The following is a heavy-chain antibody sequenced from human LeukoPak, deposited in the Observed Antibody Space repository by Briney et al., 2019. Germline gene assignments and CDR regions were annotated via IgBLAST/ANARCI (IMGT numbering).Heavy chain of an antibody. Sequence: SETLSLTCTVSGGSISSGDFYWSWIHQPPGKGLEWIGYIYYSGSTYYNPSLKSRVTISVDTSKNQFSLKLSSVTAADTAVYYCARDSSGSYPLLFDYWGQGTLVTVSS. J-gene: IGHJ4*02. V-gene: IGHV4-30-4*08. CDR1: GGSISSGDFY. CDR2: IYYSGST. D-gene: IGHD1-26*01. CDR3: ARDSSGSYPLLFDY.